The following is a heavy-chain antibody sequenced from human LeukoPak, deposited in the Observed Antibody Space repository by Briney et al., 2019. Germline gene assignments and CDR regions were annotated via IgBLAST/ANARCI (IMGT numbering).Heavy chain of an antibody. D-gene: IGHD2/OR15-2a*01. J-gene: IGHJ4*02. Sequence: SQTLSLTCTVSGASISSGSYYWSWIRQPAGKGLKWIGRIYTRGSTNYNPSLKSRVTISVDTSKNQFSLKLTSVTAADTAVYYCARDSPIIETQWGQGTLVTVSS. CDR2: IYTRGST. CDR1: GASISSGSYY. V-gene: IGHV4-61*02. CDR3: ARDSPIIETQ.